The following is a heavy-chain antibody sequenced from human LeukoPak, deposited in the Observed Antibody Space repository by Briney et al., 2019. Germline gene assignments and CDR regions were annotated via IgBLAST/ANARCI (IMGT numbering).Heavy chain of an antibody. CDR3: ARGLGSGLLWFGETPY. D-gene: IGHD3-10*01. V-gene: IGHV1-8*01. CDR2: MNPNSGNT. Sequence: ASVKVSCKASGYTFTSYDINWVRQATGQGLEWMGWMNPNSGNTGYAQKFQGRVTMTRNTPISTAYMELSSLRSEDTAVYYCARGLGSGLLWFGETPYWGQGTLVTVSS. J-gene: IGHJ4*02. CDR1: GYTFTSYD.